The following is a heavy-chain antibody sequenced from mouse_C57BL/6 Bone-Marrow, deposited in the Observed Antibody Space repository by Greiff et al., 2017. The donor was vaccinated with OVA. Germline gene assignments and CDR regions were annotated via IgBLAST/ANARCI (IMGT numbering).Heavy chain of an antibody. J-gene: IGHJ2*01. V-gene: IGHV1-80*01. D-gene: IGHD1-1*01. Sequence: QVQLQQSGAELVKPGASVKISCKASGYAFSSYWMNWVKQRPGKGLEWIGQIYPGDGDTNYNGKFKGKATLTADKSSSTAYMQLSSLTSEDSAVYFCAREGLYYGSSPYYFDYWGQGTTLTVSS. CDR1: GYAFSSYW. CDR2: IYPGDGDT. CDR3: AREGLYYGSSPYYFDY.